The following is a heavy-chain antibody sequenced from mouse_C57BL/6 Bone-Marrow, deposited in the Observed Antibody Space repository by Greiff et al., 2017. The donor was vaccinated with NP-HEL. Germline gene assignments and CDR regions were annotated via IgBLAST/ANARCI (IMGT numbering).Heavy chain of an antibody. V-gene: IGHV1-72*01. CDR3: ERYYYCSSSFEY. Sequence: VQLQQSGAELVKPGASVKLSCKASGYTFTSYLMHWVKQRPGRGLEWIGRIDPNSGGTKYNENFKSKATLTVDKPSSTAYMQLNSLTSEDSAVYYCERYYYCSSSFEYWGKGTTLTVSS. J-gene: IGHJ2*01. CDR2: IDPNSGGT. D-gene: IGHD1-1*01. CDR1: GYTFTSYL.